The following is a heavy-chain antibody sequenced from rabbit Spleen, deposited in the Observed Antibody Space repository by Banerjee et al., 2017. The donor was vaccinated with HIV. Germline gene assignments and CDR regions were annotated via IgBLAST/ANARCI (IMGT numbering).Heavy chain of an antibody. CDR3: LRDRADIGGDYGPYYFDF. V-gene: IGHV1S47*01. CDR1: GFAFRDYG. J-gene: IGHJ4*01. D-gene: IGHD2-1*01. Sequence: EQLKEAGGGLVQPGGSLTLPCKASGFAFRDYGGSWVRQAPGKGLEWIGYIDPLFASTYYASWVNGRFSISRENTQNTVYLKLNSLTAADTATYFCLRDRADIGGDYGPYYFDFWGQGTLVTVS. CDR2: IDPLFAST.